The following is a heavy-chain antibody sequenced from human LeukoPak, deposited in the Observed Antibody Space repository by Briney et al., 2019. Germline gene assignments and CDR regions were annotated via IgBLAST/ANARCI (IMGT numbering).Heavy chain of an antibody. CDR3: AKVYGGSGWYFDY. D-gene: IGHD6-19*01. V-gene: IGHV3-23*01. CDR2: ISGSGGST. CDR1: GFTFSSYG. Sequence: GGSLRLSCAASGFTFSSYGMSWVRQAPGKGLEWVSAISGSGGSTYYADSVKGRFTISRDNSKNTLYLQMNSLRAEDTAVYYCAKVYGGSGWYFDYWGQGTLVTVSS. J-gene: IGHJ4*02.